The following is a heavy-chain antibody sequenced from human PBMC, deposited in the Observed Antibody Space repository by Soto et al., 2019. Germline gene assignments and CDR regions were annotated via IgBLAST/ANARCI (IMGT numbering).Heavy chain of an antibody. CDR2: ISYDGSNK. D-gene: IGHD3-10*01. CDR1: GFTFSSYG. CDR3: AKVNGELLWCGELIY. V-gene: IGHV3-30*18. J-gene: IGHJ4*02. Sequence: QVQLVESGGGVVQPGRSLRLSCAASGFTFSSYGMHWVRQAPGKGLEWVAVISYDGSNKYYADSVKGRFTISRDNSKNTLYLQMNSLRAEDTAVYYCAKVNGELLWCGELIYWGQGTLVTVSS.